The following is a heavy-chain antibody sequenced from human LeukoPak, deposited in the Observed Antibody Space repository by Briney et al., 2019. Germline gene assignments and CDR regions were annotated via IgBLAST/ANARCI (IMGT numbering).Heavy chain of an antibody. CDR2: IYTSGST. V-gene: IGHV4-4*07. CDR3: ARDEGWYSYGFGFDY. Sequence: SQTLSLTCTLSRGSISSYYWGWIRQPAGKGLEWIGRIYTSGSTNSNPSLKSRVTMSVDTSKNQFSLKLSSVTAADAAVYYCARDEGWYSYGFGFDYWGQGTLVTVSS. D-gene: IGHD5-18*01. J-gene: IGHJ4*02. CDR1: RGSISSYY.